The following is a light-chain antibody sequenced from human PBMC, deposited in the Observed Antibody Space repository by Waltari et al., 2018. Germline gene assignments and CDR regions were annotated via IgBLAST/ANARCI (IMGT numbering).Light chain of an antibody. V-gene: IGLV1-40*01. CDR2: TNN. CDR1: SSNIGAGYD. J-gene: IGLJ3*02. CDR3: QTYDNSLIGRV. Sequence: QSVLTQPPSVSGALGQSVTISCTGSSSNIGAGYDVHWYQRFPGTAPNLLISTNNNRPRGVPDRFSGSKSGTSASLAITGLQAEDEAHYYCQTYDNSLIGRVFGGGTELTVL.